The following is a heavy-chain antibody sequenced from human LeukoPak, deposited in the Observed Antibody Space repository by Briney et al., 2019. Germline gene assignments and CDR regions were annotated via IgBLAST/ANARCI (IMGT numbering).Heavy chain of an antibody. CDR2: ISGTGGTT. CDR3: AKDAHSGSYFDY. J-gene: IGHJ4*01. CDR1: GFTFSSNA. V-gene: IGHV3-23*01. Sequence: GGSLRLSCAASGFTFSSNAMCWVRQAPGKGLEWVSLISGTGGTTYYADSVKGRLTISRDNSKNTLYLQMNSLRVEDTAVYYCAKDAHSGSYFDYWSQGILVTVSS. D-gene: IGHD1-26*01.